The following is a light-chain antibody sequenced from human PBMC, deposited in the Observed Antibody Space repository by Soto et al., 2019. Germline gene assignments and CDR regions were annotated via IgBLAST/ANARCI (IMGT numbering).Light chain of an antibody. CDR2: AAS. V-gene: IGKV1-12*01. CDR1: QDISKW. J-gene: IGKJ4*01. CDR3: QQADSIPLT. Sequence: DIQMTQSPSFVSASVGDRVTITCRASQDISKWLAWYQQKPGRAPKILIFAASTLQRGVPSRFSGSGSGTDFTLTIRSLQHEDSATYYCQQADSIPLTFGGGTKVDFK.